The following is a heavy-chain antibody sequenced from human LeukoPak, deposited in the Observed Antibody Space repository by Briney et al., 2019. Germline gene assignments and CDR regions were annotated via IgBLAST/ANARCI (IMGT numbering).Heavy chain of an antibody. Sequence: SETLSFTGTGSAYSLSSGYYGGWIRQPPGKGLEWIGTVDNSGGTYYNPSLRSRVSISVDTSKNQFSLKLSSVTAADTAVYSCAGFTFFRGVITFDYWGQGTLVTVSS. CDR1: AYSLSSGYY. V-gene: IGHV4-38-2*02. J-gene: IGHJ4*02. CDR3: AGFTFFRGVITFDY. D-gene: IGHD3-10*01. CDR2: VDNSGGT.